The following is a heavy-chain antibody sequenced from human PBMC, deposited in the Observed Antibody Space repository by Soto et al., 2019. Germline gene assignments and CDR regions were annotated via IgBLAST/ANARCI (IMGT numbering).Heavy chain of an antibody. V-gene: IGHV1-46*03. CDR3: ARDWGEILLWFGELTLAANYYGMDV. CDR2: INPSGGST. D-gene: IGHD3-10*01. Sequence: ASVKVACKASGYTFTIYHMHWVRHAPGKGLEWIGIINPSGGSTSYAQKFQGRVTMTRDTSTSTVYMELSSLRSEDTAVYYCARDWGEILLWFGELTLAANYYGMDVWGQGTTVTVSS. J-gene: IGHJ6*02. CDR1: GYTFTIYH.